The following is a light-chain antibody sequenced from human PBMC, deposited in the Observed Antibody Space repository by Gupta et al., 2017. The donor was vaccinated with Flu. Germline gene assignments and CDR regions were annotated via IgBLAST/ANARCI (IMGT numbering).Light chain of an antibody. Sequence: PGERATLSCRASQSVSSYLAWYQQKPGQAPRLLIYDASNRATGIPARFSGSGSGTDFTLTISSLEPEDFAVYYCQQRSNWPTLGPGTKVDIK. CDR3: QQRSNWPT. J-gene: IGKJ3*01. V-gene: IGKV3-11*01. CDR2: DAS. CDR1: QSVSSY.